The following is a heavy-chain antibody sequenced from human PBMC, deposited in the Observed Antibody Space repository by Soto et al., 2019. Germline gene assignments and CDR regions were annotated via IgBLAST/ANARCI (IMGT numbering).Heavy chain of an antibody. CDR3: ARYYGDAYYYYYMDV. V-gene: IGHV3-11*01. D-gene: IGHD4-17*01. Sequence: PGGSLRLSCAASGFTFSDYYMSWIRQAPGKGLERVSYISSSGSTIYYADSVKGRFTISRDNAKNSLYLQMNSLRAEDTAVYYCARYYGDAYYYYYMDVWGKGTTVTVSS. CDR1: GFTFSDYY. CDR2: ISSSGSTI. J-gene: IGHJ6*03.